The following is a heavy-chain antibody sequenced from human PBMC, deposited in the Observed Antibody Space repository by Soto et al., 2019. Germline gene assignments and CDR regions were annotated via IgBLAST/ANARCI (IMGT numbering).Heavy chain of an antibody. V-gene: IGHV3-30*18. J-gene: IGHJ6*02. D-gene: IGHD2-2*03. CDR2: ISFDGSHK. Sequence: PGGSLRLSCVASGFTFTKYGMHWVRQAPGKGLEWVAVISFDGSHKYHTDSVKGRFTSSRDNSKNTLYLQMDSLRPEDTAVYYCAKDIESLDVIHYYYGMDAWGQGTTVTVSS. CDR3: AKDIESLDVIHYYYGMDA. CDR1: GFTFTKYG.